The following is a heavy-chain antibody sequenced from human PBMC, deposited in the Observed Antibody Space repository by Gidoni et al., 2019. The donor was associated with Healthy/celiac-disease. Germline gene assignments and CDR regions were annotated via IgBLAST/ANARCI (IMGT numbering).Heavy chain of an antibody. D-gene: IGHD1-1*01. CDR2: IYYSGST. CDR3: ASITRGGRFAFDI. Sequence: QVQLQESGPGMVKPSQTLSLTCAGCGGSISSGGYSWSWIRRPPGKGLEWIGYIYYSGSTSYTPSLTSRVTISVDTSKNQFSLKLSSVTAADTAVYYCASITRGGRFAFDIWGQGTMVTVSS. V-gene: IGHV4-30-4*01. J-gene: IGHJ3*02. CDR1: GGSISSGGYS.